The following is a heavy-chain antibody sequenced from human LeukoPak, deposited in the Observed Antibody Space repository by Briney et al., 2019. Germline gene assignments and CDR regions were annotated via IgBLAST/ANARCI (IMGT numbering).Heavy chain of an antibody. Sequence: GGSLRLSCATSGFTFDDYAMHWVRQAPGKGLEWVAVISYDGSNKYYADSVKGRFTISRDNSQNTLYLQMNSLRPEDTAVYYCAKVSAYYYASGFDSWGQGTLVTVSS. J-gene: IGHJ4*02. CDR1: GFTFDDYA. CDR3: AKVSAYYYASGFDS. V-gene: IGHV3-30*18. CDR2: ISYDGSNK. D-gene: IGHD3-10*01.